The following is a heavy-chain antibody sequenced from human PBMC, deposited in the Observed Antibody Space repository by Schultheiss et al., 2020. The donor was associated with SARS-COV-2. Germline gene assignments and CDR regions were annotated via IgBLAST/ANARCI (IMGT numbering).Heavy chain of an antibody. V-gene: IGHV1-8*01. Sequence: ASVKVSCKASGYTFTSYDINWVRQATGQGLEWMGRINPNSGGTNYAQKFQGRVTMTRDTSTSTVYMELSSLRSEDTAVYYCARVAPDPSLDYYYGMDVWGQGTTVTVSS. CDR1: GYTFTSYD. CDR2: INPNSGGT. J-gene: IGHJ6*02. CDR3: ARVAPDPSLDYYYGMDV.